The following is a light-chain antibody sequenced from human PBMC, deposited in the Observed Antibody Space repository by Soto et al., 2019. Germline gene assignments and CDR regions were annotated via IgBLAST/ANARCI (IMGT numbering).Light chain of an antibody. CDR1: QSIRGSY. J-gene: IGKJ2*01. CDR2: GAS. V-gene: IGKV3-20*01. Sequence: DIVLTQSPGTLSLSPGERATLSCRASQSIRGSYLAWYQQKPGQAPRLLIYGASSRATDIPDRFSGSGSGTVFTLTISRLEPDDFAVYYCQQYDSSPLYTVCKGTKLEIK. CDR3: QQYDSSPLYT.